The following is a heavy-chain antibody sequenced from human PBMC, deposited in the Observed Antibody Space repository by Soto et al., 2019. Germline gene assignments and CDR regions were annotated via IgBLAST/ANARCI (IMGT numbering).Heavy chain of an antibody. CDR1: GDSVISDHYY. CDR2: VHYRGNT. J-gene: IGHJ4*02. D-gene: IGHD3-16*01. V-gene: IGHV4-39*01. CDR3: ARQGGNKFDY. Sequence: QLQLQESGPGLVKPSETLSLSCTVSGDSVISDHYYWAWVRQPPGKGLEWIGNVHYRGNTYQNPCLKSRVTITVDTSNNLASLKLTSVTAADTSVYYCARQGGNKFDYWGQGTLVTVSS.